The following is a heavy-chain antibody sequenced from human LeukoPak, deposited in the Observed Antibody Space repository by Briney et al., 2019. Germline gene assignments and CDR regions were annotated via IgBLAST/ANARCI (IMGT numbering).Heavy chain of an antibody. CDR3: AKDPTAGPVTPTPAS. J-gene: IGHJ5*02. V-gene: IGHV3-30*02. CDR1: GFTFSSYG. CDR2: IRYDVSNK. Sequence: PGGSLRLSCAASGFTFSSYGMHWVRQAPGKGLDWVAFIRYDVSNKYYADSVKGRFTISRDNSKNTLYLQMNSLRAEDTAVYYCAKDPTAGPVTPTPASWGQGNLVTVSS. D-gene: IGHD4-17*01.